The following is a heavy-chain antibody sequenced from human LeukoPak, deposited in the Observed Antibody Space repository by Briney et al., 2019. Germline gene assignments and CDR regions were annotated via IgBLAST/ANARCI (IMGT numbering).Heavy chain of an antibody. V-gene: IGHV3-23*01. CDR2: IFPSGGEI. Sequence: GGSLRLSCAASGFTFSNYAMTWVRQPPGKGLEWVSSIFPSGGEIHYADSVRGRFTISRDNSKSTLSLQMNSLRAEDTAVYYCARGQPGSYYYDSSGYYYFDYWGQGTLVTVSS. D-gene: IGHD3-22*01. CDR3: ARGQPGSYYYDSSGYYYFDY. CDR1: GFTFSNYA. J-gene: IGHJ4*02.